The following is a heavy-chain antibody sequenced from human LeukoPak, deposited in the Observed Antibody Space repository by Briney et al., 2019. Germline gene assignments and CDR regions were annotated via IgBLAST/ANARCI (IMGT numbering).Heavy chain of an antibody. D-gene: IGHD2-21*01. CDR2: IYSGGST. J-gene: IGHJ4*01. V-gene: IGHV3-53*01. Sequence: GGSLRLSCAASGFTVNNNYMSWVRQAPGKGLEWVSVIYSGGSTYYADSVKGRFTISRDNSKNTLYLQMNSLRAEDTAMYYCARGRGTFVVKYYFDYWGPGTLVTVSS. CDR3: ARGRGTFVVKYYFDY. CDR1: GFTVNNNY.